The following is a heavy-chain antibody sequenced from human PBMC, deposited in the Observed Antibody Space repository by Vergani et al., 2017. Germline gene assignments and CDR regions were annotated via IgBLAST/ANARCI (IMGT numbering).Heavy chain of an antibody. J-gene: IGHJ4*02. CDR1: GYSFTSYW. Sequence: EVQLVQSGAEVKKPGESLKISCKGSGYSFTSYWIVWVRQMPGKGLEWMVIIYPGDSDTRYSPSFQGQVTFSTDKSISTAYLQWSSRKAWDTAMYYCAMAGGWIGAAASVFDYWGQGTLVTVSS. CDR2: IYPGDSDT. V-gene: IGHV5-51*03. D-gene: IGHD3-10*01. CDR3: AMAGGWIGAAASVFDY.